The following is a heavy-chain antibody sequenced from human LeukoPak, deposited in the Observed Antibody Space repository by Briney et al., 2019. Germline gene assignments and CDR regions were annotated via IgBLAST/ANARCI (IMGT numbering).Heavy chain of an antibody. V-gene: IGHV1-3*01. CDR3: ARGRGTSGSNRDFYYYYYMDV. CDR1: GYIFTDYA. D-gene: IGHD2-15*01. Sequence: ASVKVSCKASGYIFTDYAIHWLRQAPGQRPEWMGWMNAGNGNTKYAQKFQGRITLIRDTSAATAYMELSSLRHDDPAVYYCARGRGTSGSNRDFYYYYYMDVWGKGTTVTVSS. CDR2: MNAGNGNT. J-gene: IGHJ6*03.